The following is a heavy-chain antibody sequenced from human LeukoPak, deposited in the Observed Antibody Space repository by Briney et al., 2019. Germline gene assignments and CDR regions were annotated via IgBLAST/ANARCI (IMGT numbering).Heavy chain of an antibody. CDR2: IYSGGST. CDR3: ARGAGYYGSGSYYRQFYYFYMDV. Sequence: SETLSLTCTVSGGSMNIYYWSWIRQPAGKGLEWIGRIYSGGSTNYTPSLKSRVSISADTSKNQFSLRLTSVTAADSAVYYCARGAGYYGSGSYYRQFYYFYMDVWGKGTTVTISS. J-gene: IGHJ6*03. V-gene: IGHV4-4*07. CDR1: GGSMNIYY. D-gene: IGHD3-10*01.